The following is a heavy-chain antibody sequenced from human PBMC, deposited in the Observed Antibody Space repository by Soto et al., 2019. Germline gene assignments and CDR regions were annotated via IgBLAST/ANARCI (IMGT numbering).Heavy chain of an antibody. V-gene: IGHV3-48*02. D-gene: IGHD2-21*01. Sequence: EVQLVESGGGLLQPGGSLRLSCAVSGFTFSSFGMNWVRQAPGKGLESISYITSDSSTRHYADFVKGRFTISRDNAKNSLYLQMNSLRDEDTAVHFCARDPDGIVDYDYWGHGTQVTVAA. CDR2: ITSDSSTR. CDR1: GFTFSSFG. J-gene: IGHJ4*01. CDR3: ARDPDGIVDYDY.